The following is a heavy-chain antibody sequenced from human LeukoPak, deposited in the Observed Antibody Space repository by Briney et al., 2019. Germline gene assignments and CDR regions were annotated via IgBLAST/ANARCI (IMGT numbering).Heavy chain of an antibody. D-gene: IGHD2-15*01. CDR3: ARQYPPSVSYSRAFDF. J-gene: IGHJ3*01. CDR1: GFTFTNYW. V-gene: IGHV5-51*01. Sequence: GEPLKISCKGIGFTFTNYWIGWVRPMPGKGLEWMTIIFPGDSETRYSPSFQGHVTTSVDKSISSAYLQWSSLEASDTAMYYCARQYPPSVSYSRAFDFWGQGTMVTVSS. CDR2: IFPGDSET.